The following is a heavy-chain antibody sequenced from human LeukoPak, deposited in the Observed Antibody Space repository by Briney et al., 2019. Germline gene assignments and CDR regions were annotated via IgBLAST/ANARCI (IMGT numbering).Heavy chain of an antibody. V-gene: IGHV3-11*05. CDR3: ARVVVVDATDY. CDR1: GFTFSDYY. CDR2: ISSSSSYT. D-gene: IGHD2-15*01. Sequence: GGSLRLSCAASGFTFSDYYMSWIRQAPGKALEWVSYISSSSSYTNYADSVKGRFTISRDNAKNSLYLQMNSLRAEDTAVYYCARVVVVDATDYWGQGTLVTVSS. J-gene: IGHJ4*02.